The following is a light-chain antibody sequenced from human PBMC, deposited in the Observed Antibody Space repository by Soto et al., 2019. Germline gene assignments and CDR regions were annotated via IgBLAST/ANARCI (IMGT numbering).Light chain of an antibody. J-gene: IGLJ1*01. CDR2: EGS. V-gene: IGLV2-23*01. Sequence: QSALTQPASVCGSPGQSITISCTGTSSDVGSYNLVSWYQQHPGKAPKLMIYEGSKRPSGVSNRFSGSKSGNTASLTISGLQAEDEADYYCCSYAGSSYYVFGTGTKLTVL. CDR1: SSDVGSYNL. CDR3: CSYAGSSYYV.